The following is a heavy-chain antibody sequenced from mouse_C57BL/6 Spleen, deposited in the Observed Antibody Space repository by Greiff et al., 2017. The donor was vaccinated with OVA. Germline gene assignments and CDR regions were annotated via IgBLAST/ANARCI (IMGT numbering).Heavy chain of an antibody. CDR3: TKCHGNYGYYAMDY. D-gene: IGHD2-1*01. CDR2: IDPETGGT. Sequence: VQLQQSGAELVRPGASVTLSCKASGYTFTDYEMHWVKQTPVHGLEWIGAIDPETGGTAYNQKFKGKAILTADKSSSTAYMELHSLTSEETAVYYCTKCHGNYGYYAMDYWGQGTSVTVSS. J-gene: IGHJ4*01. V-gene: IGHV1-15*01. CDR1: GYTFTDYE.